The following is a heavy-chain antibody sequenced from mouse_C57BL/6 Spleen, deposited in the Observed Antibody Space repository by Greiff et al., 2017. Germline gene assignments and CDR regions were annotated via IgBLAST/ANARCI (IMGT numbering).Heavy chain of an antibody. V-gene: IGHV1-50*01. CDR2: IDPSDSYT. D-gene: IGHD1-1*01. Sequence: QVQLQQPGAELVKPGASVKLSCKASGYTFTSYWMQWVKQRPGQGLEWIGEIDPSDSYTNYNQSFKGKVTLTVDTSSSTAYMQLSSLTSEDSAVYYCARRMTDYYGSRYWYFDVWGTGTTVTVSS. CDR1: GYTFTSYW. CDR3: ARRMTDYYGSRYWYFDV. J-gene: IGHJ1*03.